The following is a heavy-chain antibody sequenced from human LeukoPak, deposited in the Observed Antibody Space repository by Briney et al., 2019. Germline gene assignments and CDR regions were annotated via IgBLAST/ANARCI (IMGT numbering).Heavy chain of an antibody. J-gene: IGHJ4*02. Sequence: PSETLSLTCAVYGGSFSGYYWNWLRQPPGKGLEWIGEINYSEYTNYNPSLKSRVTISIDTSKIQFSLKLSSVTAADTAVYYCARARIVVVPAMRYYFDYWGQGTLATVSS. CDR2: INYSEYT. CDR3: ARARIVVVPAMRYYFDY. CDR1: GGSFSGYY. D-gene: IGHD2-2*01. V-gene: IGHV4-34*01.